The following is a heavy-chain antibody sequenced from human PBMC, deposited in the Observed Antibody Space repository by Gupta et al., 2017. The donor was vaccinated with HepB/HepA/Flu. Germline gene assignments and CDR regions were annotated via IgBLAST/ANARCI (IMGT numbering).Heavy chain of an antibody. Sequence: EVQLVESGGGLVQPGGSLRRSCAASGFTFSHHYMAWVRQSPGKGLEWVGRTRNKANSYTTEYAASVKGRFTISRDDSKNSLYLQMNSLKTEDTAVYYCARDRTQGAVPAARRTFLAIWGQGTLVTVSS. J-gene: IGHJ4*02. CDR2: TRNKANSYTT. CDR3: ARDRTQGAVPAARRTFLAI. V-gene: IGHV3-72*01. CDR1: GFTFSHHY. D-gene: IGHD2-2*01.